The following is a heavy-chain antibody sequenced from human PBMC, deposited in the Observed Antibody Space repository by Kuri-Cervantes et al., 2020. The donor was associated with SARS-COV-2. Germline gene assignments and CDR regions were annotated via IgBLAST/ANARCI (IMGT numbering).Heavy chain of an antibody. D-gene: IGHD4-23*01. Sequence: GESLKISCAASGFTFSSYAMHWVRQAPGKGLEWVAVISYDGSNKYYADSVKGRFTISRDNSKNTLYLQMNSLRAEDTAVYYCAREGLGYGGTDAFDIWGQGTMVT. CDR1: GFTFSSYA. J-gene: IGHJ3*02. CDR2: ISYDGSNK. V-gene: IGHV3-30-3*01. CDR3: AREGLGYGGTDAFDI.